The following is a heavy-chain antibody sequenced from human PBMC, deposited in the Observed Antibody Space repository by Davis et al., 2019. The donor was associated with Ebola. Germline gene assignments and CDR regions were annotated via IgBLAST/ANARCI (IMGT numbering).Heavy chain of an antibody. CDR3: AKDLRYSSSSLYYHYGMDV. CDR2: MSFDGSIE. Sequence: GESLKISCEASGFSFDNYGMHWVRQTPGKGLAWVAVMSFDGSIEYYADSVQGRFTISRDNSKNMLFLQLDRLRPDDTAVYYCAKDLRYSSSSLYYHYGMDVWGQGTTVTVSS. J-gene: IGHJ6*02. D-gene: IGHD2-15*01. V-gene: IGHV3-30*18. CDR1: GFSFDNYG.